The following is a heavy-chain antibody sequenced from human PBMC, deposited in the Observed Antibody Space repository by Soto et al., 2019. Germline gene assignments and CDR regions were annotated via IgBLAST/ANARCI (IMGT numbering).Heavy chain of an antibody. V-gene: IGHV3-23*01. D-gene: IGHD3-16*01. J-gene: IGHJ4*02. Sequence: EVQLLESGGGLVQPGGSLRVSYAASGFTFSSYAMSWVRQARGKGLEWVSAISGSGGSTYYADSVKGRFTISRDNSNNTLYLQMNSLRAEYTAVYDCAKVIEYYDYIWGSPKEYYFDHWGQGTLVTVSS. CDR1: GFTFSSYA. CDR3: AKVIEYYDYIWGSPKEYYFDH. CDR2: ISGSGGST.